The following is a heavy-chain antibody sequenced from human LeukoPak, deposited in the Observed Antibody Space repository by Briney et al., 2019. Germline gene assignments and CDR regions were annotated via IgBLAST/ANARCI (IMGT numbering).Heavy chain of an antibody. V-gene: IGHV3-13*01. D-gene: IGHD1-7*01. CDR1: GFILSNYD. Sequence: GGSLRLSCAASGFILSNYDMHWVRQITGKGLEWVSSIGTLDDTYYPASVKGRFTISKENATNSLYLQMTSLRAGDTAVYYCTRGLDGNYTRGAVDIWGQGTMVTVSS. J-gene: IGHJ3*02. CDR2: IGTLDDT. CDR3: TRGLDGNYTRGAVDI.